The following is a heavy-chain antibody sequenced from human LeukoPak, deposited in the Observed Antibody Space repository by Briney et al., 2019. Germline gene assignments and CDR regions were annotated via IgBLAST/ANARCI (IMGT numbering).Heavy chain of an antibody. CDR3: ARCRDYNFWSGSAVDY. V-gene: IGHV3-30-3*01. Sequence: GRSLRLSCAASGFIFSSYAMHWVRQAPGKGLEWVAVISYDGSNTDYADSVKGRFTISRDNSKNALYLQMNSLRAEDTAVYYCARCRDYNFWSGSAVDYWGQGTLVTVSS. CDR2: ISYDGSNT. J-gene: IGHJ4*02. D-gene: IGHD3-3*01. CDR1: GFIFSSYA.